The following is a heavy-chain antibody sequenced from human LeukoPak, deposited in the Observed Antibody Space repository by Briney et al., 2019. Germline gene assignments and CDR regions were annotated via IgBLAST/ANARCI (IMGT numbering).Heavy chain of an antibody. CDR2: INTRGIT. Sequence: SETLSLTCAVYGGSLSGSYWTWIRQSPGKGLEWIGEINTRGITNYSPSLKSRLTISIDTSQNRFTLKLKSVTAADTAVYFCATYGMATIYFQPWGQGALVTVSS. D-gene: IGHD5-24*01. J-gene: IGHJ1*01. CDR1: GGSLSGSY. CDR3: ATYGMATIYFQP. V-gene: IGHV4-34*01.